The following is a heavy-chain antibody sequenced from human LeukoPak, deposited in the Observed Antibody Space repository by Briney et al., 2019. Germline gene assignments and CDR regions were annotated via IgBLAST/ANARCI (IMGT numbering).Heavy chain of an antibody. CDR2: MNPNSGNT. D-gene: IGHD3-22*01. CDR1: GYTFTSYD. V-gene: IGHV1-8*01. CDR3: ARGMGSGSYSAAYYFDY. Sequence: ASVNVSCKASGYTFTSYDINWVRQAPGQGLEWMGWMNPNSGNTGYAQKFQGRVTMTRNTSISTAYMELSSLGSEDTAVYYCARGMGSGSYSAAYYFDYWGQGTLVTVSS. J-gene: IGHJ4*02.